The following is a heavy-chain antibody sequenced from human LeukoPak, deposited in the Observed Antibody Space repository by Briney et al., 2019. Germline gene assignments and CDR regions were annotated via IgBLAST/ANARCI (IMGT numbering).Heavy chain of an antibody. CDR3: ARGRYGGNSLEGYYGMDV. D-gene: IGHD4-23*01. CDR1: GGSISSGGYY. V-gene: IGHV4-31*03. J-gene: IGHJ6*02. CDR2: IYYSGST. Sequence: PSQTLSLTCTVSGGSISSGGYYWSWIRQHPGKGLEWIGYIYYSGSTYYNPSLKSRVTISVDTSKNRFSLKLSSVTAADTAVYYCARGRYGGNSLEGYYGMDVWGQGTTVTVSS.